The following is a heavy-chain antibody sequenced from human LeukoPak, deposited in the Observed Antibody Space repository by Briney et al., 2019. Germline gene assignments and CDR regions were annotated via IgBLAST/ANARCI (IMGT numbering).Heavy chain of an antibody. CDR1: GGTFSSYA. J-gene: IGHJ6*03. CDR2: INPNSGGT. Sequence: EASVKVSCKASGGTFSSYAISWVRQAPGQGLEWMGWINPNSGGTNYAQKFQGRVTMTRDTSISTAYMELSRLRSDDTAVYYCAREVVPAAYPIYYYYYYMDVWGKGTTVTVSS. V-gene: IGHV1-2*02. D-gene: IGHD2-2*01. CDR3: AREVVPAAYPIYYYYYYMDV.